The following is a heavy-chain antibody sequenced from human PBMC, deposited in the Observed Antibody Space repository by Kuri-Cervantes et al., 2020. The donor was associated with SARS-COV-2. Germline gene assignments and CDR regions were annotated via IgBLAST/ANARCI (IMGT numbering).Heavy chain of an antibody. CDR3: ARVFEGEGHFDY. J-gene: IGHJ4*02. Sequence: GSLRLSCTVSGGSISSYYWSWIRQPPGKGLEWIGYIYYSGSTNYNPSLKSRVTISVDTSKNQFSLKLSSVTAADTAVYYCARVFEGEGHFDYWGQGTLVTVSS. D-gene: IGHD3-16*01. V-gene: IGHV4-59*01. CDR2: IYYSGST. CDR1: GGSISSYY.